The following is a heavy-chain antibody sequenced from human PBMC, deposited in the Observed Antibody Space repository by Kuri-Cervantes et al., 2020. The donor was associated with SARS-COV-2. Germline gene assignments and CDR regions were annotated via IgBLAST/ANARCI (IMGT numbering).Heavy chain of an antibody. Sequence: ASVKVSCKASGYTFTSYDINWVRQATGQGLEGMGWMNPNSGNTGYAQKFQGRVTMTRNTSIRKAYMELSSLRSEDTAVYYCARGVGSSSSSLYWGQGTLVTVSS. CDR3: ARGVGSSSSSLY. V-gene: IGHV1-8*01. CDR1: GYTFTSYD. CDR2: MNPNSGNT. J-gene: IGHJ4*02. D-gene: IGHD6-13*01.